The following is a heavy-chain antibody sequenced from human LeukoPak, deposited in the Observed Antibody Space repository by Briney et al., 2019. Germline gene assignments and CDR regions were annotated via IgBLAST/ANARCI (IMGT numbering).Heavy chain of an antibody. CDR2: INHSGST. D-gene: IGHD6-19*01. CDR3: ARGSSGWFSDP. CDR1: GGSFSGYY. Sequence: SETLSLTCAVYGGSFSGYYWSWIRQPPGKGLEWIGEINHSGSTNYNPSLKSRVTISVDTSKNQFSLKLSSVTAADTAVYYCARGSSGWFSDPWGRGTLVTVSS. V-gene: IGHV4-34*01. J-gene: IGHJ5*02.